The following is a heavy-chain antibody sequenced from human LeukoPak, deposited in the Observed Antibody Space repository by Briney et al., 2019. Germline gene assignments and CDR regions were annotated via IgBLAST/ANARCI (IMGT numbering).Heavy chain of an antibody. CDR3: ARHCGSNSCYSGWFDP. Sequence: GGSLRLSCAASGFTFSSYGMHWVRQAPGKGLERVANIKLDGSEKYYVDSVKGRFTISRDNAKNSLYLQMNNLSAEDTAVYFCARHCGSNSCYSGWFDPWGQGTLVTVSS. J-gene: IGHJ5*02. D-gene: IGHD2-2*01. CDR2: IKLDGSEK. CDR1: GFTFSSYG. V-gene: IGHV3-7*01.